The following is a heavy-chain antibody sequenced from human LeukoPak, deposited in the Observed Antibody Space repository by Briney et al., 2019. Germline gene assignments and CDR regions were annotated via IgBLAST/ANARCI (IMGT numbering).Heavy chain of an antibody. CDR1: GFTFSNYA. V-gene: IGHV3-23*01. CDR2: ISGSGVST. J-gene: IGHJ2*01. Sequence: PGGSLRLSCAASGFTFSNYAMNWVRQAPGKGLEWVSAISGSGVSTYSADSVKGRFTISRDNSKNTLYLQMNSLRAEDTAVYYCAKDHMRDGYNYGYWYFVLWGRGTLVTVSS. CDR3: AKDHMRDGYNYGYWYFVL. D-gene: IGHD5-24*01.